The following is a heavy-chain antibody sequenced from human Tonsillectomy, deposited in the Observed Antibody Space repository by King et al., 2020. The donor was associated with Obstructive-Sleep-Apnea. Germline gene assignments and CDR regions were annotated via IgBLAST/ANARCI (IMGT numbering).Heavy chain of an antibody. CDR3: ARDRVGRDGYNRFDY. D-gene: IGHD5-24*01. CDR1: GGSINSYY. Sequence: VQLQESGPGLVKPSETLSLTCTVSGGSINSYYWSWIRQTPGKGLEWIGYISYSGSTNYNPSLKSRVTISVDTSKNQFSLKLSSVTAADPAVYYCARDRVGRDGYNRFDYWGQGTLVTVSS. CDR2: ISYSGST. J-gene: IGHJ4*02. V-gene: IGHV4-59*01.